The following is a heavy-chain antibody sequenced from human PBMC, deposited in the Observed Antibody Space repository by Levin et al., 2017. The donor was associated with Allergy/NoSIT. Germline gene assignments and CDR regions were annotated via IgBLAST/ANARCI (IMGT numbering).Heavy chain of an antibody. CDR1: GCTFSSYG. CDR3: AKNYYDYVWGSYRYPLGY. CDR2: ISYDGSNK. Sequence: GGSLRLSCAASGCTFSSYGMHWVRQAPGKGLEWVAVISYDGSNKYYADSVKGRFTISRDNSKNTLYLQMNSLRAEDTAVYYCAKNYYDYVWGSYRYPLGYWGQGTLVTVSS. V-gene: IGHV3-30*18. D-gene: IGHD3-16*02. J-gene: IGHJ4*02.